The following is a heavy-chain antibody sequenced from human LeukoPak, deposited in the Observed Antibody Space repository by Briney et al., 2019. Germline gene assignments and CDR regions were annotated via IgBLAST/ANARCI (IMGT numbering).Heavy chain of an antibody. D-gene: IGHD6-19*01. CDR3: ARDRGIAVAGIDY. Sequence: GGSLRLSCAASGFTFSSYSMNWVRQAPGKGLEWVSSISSSSSYIYHADSVKGRFTISRDNAKNSLYLQMNSLRAEDTAVYYCARDRGIAVAGIDYWGQGTLVTVSS. V-gene: IGHV3-21*01. CDR1: GFTFSSYS. CDR2: ISSSSSYI. J-gene: IGHJ4*02.